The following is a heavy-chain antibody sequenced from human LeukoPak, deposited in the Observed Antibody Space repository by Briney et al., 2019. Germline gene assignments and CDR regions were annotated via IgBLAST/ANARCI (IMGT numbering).Heavy chain of an antibody. CDR1: GFTFSSYW. Sequence: PGGSLRLSCAASGFTFSSYWMHWVRQAPGKGLVWVSRINSDGSSTSYADSVKGRFTISRDNAKNTLYLQMNSLRAEDTAVYYCASSGGSYSYYYMDVWGKGTTVTVSS. CDR2: INSDGSST. V-gene: IGHV3-74*01. D-gene: IGHD3-16*01. CDR3: ASSGGSYSYYYMDV. J-gene: IGHJ6*03.